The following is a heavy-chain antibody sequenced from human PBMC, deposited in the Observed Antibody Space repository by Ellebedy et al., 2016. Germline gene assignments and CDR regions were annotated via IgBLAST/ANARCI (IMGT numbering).Heavy chain of an antibody. D-gene: IGHD2-21*02. CDR3: AREVVVTAIRYYYYGMDV. Sequence: SETLSLXXTVSGGSISSGGYYWSWIRQHPGKGLEWIGYIYYSGSTNYNPSLKSRVTISVDTSKNQFSLKLSSVTAADTAVYYCAREVVVTAIRYYYYGMDVWGQGTTVTVSS. V-gene: IGHV4-61*08. CDR1: GGSISSGGYY. CDR2: IYYSGST. J-gene: IGHJ6*02.